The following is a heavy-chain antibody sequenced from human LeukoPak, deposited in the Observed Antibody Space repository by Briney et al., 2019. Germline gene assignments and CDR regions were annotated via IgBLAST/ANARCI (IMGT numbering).Heavy chain of an antibody. Sequence: QPGGSLRLSCAASGFTFSSYAMSWVRQAPGKGLEWVSAISGSGGSTYYADSVKGRFTISRDNSKNTLYLQMNSLRAEDTAVYYCVRGVIITSPYYFDYWGQGTLVTVSS. CDR3: VRGVIITSPYYFDY. V-gene: IGHV3-23*01. CDR1: GFTFSSYA. D-gene: IGHD3-10*01. CDR2: ISGSGGST. J-gene: IGHJ4*02.